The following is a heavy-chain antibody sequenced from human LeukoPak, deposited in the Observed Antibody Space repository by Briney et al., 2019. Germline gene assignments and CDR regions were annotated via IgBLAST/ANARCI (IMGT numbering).Heavy chain of an antibody. Sequence: GGSLRLSCAASGFTFSDYYMSWIRQAPGKGLEWVSYISSSGSTIYYADSVKGRFTISRDNAKNSLYLQMNSLRAEDTAVYYCARAPPSDYYDSSGYDAFDIWGQGTMVTVSS. CDR2: ISSSGSTI. CDR1: GFTFSDYY. V-gene: IGHV3-11*01. J-gene: IGHJ3*02. D-gene: IGHD3-22*01. CDR3: ARAPPSDYYDSSGYDAFDI.